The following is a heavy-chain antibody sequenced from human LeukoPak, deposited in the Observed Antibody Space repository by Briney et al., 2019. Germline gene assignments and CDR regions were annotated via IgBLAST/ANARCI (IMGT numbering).Heavy chain of an antibody. V-gene: IGHV6-1*01. Sequence: PSQTLSLTCAISGDSVSSNSGVWNWIRQSPSRGLEWLGRTYYRSKWFYDYAESVKGRIIVNPDTSENQFSLHLNSMTPDDTAVYYCARDAPGQSYFDYWGRGTLVTVSS. CDR1: GDSVSSNSGV. CDR3: ARDAPGQSYFDY. CDR2: TYYRSKWFY. J-gene: IGHJ4*02.